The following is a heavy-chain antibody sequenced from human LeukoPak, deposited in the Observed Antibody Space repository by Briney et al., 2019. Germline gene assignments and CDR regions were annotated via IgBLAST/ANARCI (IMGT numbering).Heavy chain of an antibody. CDR2: IYSGGST. D-gene: IGHD3-3*01. J-gene: IGHJ3*02. V-gene: IGHV3-66*02. Sequence: GGSLRLSCAASGFTVSSNYMSWVRQAPGKGLEWVSVIYSGGSTYYADSVKGRFTISRDNSKNTLYLQMNSLRAEDTAVYYCARALLYDFWSVGHAFDIWGQGTMVTVSS. CDR1: GFTVSSNY. CDR3: ARALLYDFWSVGHAFDI.